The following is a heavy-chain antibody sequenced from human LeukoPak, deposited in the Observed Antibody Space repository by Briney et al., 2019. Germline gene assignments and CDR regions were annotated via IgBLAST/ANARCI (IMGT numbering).Heavy chain of an antibody. J-gene: IGHJ6*02. CDR2: IFYSGST. V-gene: IGHV4-31*03. CDR1: GVSISSGGYY. Sequence: SETLSLTCTVSGVSISSGGYYWSWLRQHPGKGLEWIGYIFYSGSTYYNPSLKSRVTISVDTSKNQFSLKLSSVTAADTAVYYCARDFVVPAADYYYYYGMDVWGQGTTVTVSS. CDR3: ARDFVVPAADYYYYYGMDV. D-gene: IGHD2-2*01.